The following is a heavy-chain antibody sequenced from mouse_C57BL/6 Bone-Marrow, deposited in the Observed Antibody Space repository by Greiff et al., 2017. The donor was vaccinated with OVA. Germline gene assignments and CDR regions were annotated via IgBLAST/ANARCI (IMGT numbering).Heavy chain of an antibody. Sequence: QVQLKESGAELARPGASVKLSCKASGYTFTSYGISWVKQRPGQGLEWIGEIYPRSGNTYYNEKFKGKATLTADKSSSTAYMELRSLTSEDSAVYFCARSGSSFPCAMDYWGQGTSVTVSS. CDR3: ARSGSSFPCAMDY. V-gene: IGHV1-81*01. CDR1: GYTFTSYG. CDR2: IYPRSGNT. J-gene: IGHJ4*01. D-gene: IGHD1-1*01.